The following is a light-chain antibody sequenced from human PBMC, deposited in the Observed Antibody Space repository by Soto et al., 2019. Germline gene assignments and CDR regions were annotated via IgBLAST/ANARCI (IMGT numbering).Light chain of an antibody. CDR1: SSNIGSNT. CDR2: SNN. J-gene: IGLJ1*01. Sequence: SVLTQPPSASGTPGQRVTISCSGSSSNIGSNTVNWYQQLPGTAPKLLIYSNNQRPSGVPDRFSGSKSGTSASLAISGLQSEDEADYYCAAWDDSLNGPYVFGTGTKVTVX. CDR3: AAWDDSLNGPYV. V-gene: IGLV1-44*01.